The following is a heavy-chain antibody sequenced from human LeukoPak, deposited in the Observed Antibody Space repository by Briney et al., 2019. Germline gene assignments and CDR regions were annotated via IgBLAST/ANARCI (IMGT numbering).Heavy chain of an antibody. J-gene: IGHJ2*01. D-gene: IGHD5-24*01. CDR1: GGSISSGSYY. Sequence: PSETLSLTCTVSGGSISSGSYYWNWIRQPAGKGLEWIGRIYTSGSTNYNPSLKSRVTISVDTSKNQFSLKLTSVTAADTAVYYCARERWLQLLWYFDLWGRGTLVTVSS. V-gene: IGHV4-61*02. CDR2: IYTSGST. CDR3: ARERWLQLLWYFDL.